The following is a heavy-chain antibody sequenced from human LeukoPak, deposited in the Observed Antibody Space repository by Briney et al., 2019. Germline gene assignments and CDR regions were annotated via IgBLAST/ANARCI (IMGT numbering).Heavy chain of an antibody. Sequence: GASVKVSCKASGYTFTSYGISWVRQAPGQGLEWMAWISAYNGNTNYAQRLQGRVTMTTDTSTSTAYMELRSLRFDDTAVYYCARDRGYFDWRPRSGMDVWGQGTTVTVSS. J-gene: IGHJ6*02. CDR3: ARDRGYFDWRPRSGMDV. CDR2: ISAYNGNT. D-gene: IGHD3-9*01. CDR1: GYTFTSYG. V-gene: IGHV1-18*01.